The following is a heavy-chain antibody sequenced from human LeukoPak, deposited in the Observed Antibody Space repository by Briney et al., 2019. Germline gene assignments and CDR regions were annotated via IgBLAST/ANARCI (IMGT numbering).Heavy chain of an antibody. V-gene: IGHV1-2*02. CDR1: GYTFTGYY. CDR3: ATPERGYSGYDFGS. Sequence: ASVTVSFKASGYTFTGYYMHWVRQAPGQGREGMGWINPNSGGTKYAQKFQGRVTMTRDTSISTAYMELSRLRSDDTAVYYCATPERGYSGYDFGSWGQGTLVTVSS. J-gene: IGHJ4*02. D-gene: IGHD5-12*01. CDR2: INPNSGGT.